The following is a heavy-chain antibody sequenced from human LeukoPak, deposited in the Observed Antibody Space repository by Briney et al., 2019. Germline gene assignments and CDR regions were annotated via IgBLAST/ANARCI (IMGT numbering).Heavy chain of an antibody. Sequence: GGSLRLSCAATGFTFSSYGMHWVRQAPGKGLEWVAVIWYDGSNKYYADSVKGRFIISRDNSKNTLYLQMNSLRAEDTAVYYCARGRRDYYGSGSYLSHFDYWGQGTLVTVSS. CDR3: ARGRRDYYGSGSYLSHFDY. CDR2: IWYDGSNK. V-gene: IGHV3-33*01. CDR1: GFTFSSYG. J-gene: IGHJ4*02. D-gene: IGHD3-10*01.